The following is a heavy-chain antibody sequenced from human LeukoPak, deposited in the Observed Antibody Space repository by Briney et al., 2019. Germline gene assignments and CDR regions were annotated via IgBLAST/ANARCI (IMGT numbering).Heavy chain of an antibody. CDR2: IYTSGST. CDR1: GGSISSGSYY. D-gene: IGHD5-18*01. CDR3: ARERRSDTAIAP. V-gene: IGHV4-61*02. Sequence: SETLSLTCTVSGGSISSGSYYWSWIRQPAGKGLEWIWRIYTSGSTNYNPSLKSRVTISVDTSKNQFSLKLSSVTAADTAVYYCARERRSDTAIAPWGQGTLVTVSS. J-gene: IGHJ5*02.